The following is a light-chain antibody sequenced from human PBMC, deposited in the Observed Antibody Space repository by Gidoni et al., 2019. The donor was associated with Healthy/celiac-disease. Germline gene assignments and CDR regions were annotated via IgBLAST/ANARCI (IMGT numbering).Light chain of an antibody. CDR3: QAWDSSTVV. CDR2: KDS. J-gene: IGLJ2*01. V-gene: IGLV3-1*01. Sequence: SYELTQPPSVSVSPGQTASITCSGDKLGDKYACWYQQQPGQSPVLFIYKDSKRPSGIPERFSGSNSGNTATLTISGTQAMDEADYYCQAWDSSTVVFGGGTKLTVL. CDR1: KLGDKY.